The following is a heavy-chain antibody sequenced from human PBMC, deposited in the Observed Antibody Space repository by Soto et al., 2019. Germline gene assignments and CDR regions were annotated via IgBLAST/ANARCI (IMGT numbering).Heavy chain of an antibody. D-gene: IGHD3-16*01. J-gene: IGHJ5*02. CDR1: GFTFDDYT. CDR2: ITWDGGRA. Sequence: EVQLVESGGVVVQPGGSLRLSCAASGFTFDDYTMYWVRQGPGKGLEWVSLITWDGGRAQYADSVKGRFTISRDNSKDSLYLQMNSLKTEDTALYYCAKASFDQRGAYPTYHWFDTWGQGTLVTVSS. V-gene: IGHV3-43*01. CDR3: AKASFDQRGAYPTYHWFDT.